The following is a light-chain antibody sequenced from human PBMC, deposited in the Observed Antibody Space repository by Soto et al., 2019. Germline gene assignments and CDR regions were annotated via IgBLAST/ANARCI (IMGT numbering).Light chain of an antibody. CDR1: QSISSK. J-gene: IGKJ3*01. CDR3: QQYNNWPLSFT. Sequence: EIVMTQSPATLSVSPGDTATLSCRASQSISSKLAWYQQRPGQAPRLLIYGASTRATGLPARFSGSGSGTEFTLTITRLQSEDFAVSSCQQYNNWPLSFTFGPGTKVDIK. V-gene: IGKV3-15*01. CDR2: GAS.